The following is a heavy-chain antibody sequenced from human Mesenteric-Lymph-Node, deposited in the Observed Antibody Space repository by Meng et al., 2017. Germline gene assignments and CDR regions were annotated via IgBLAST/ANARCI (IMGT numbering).Heavy chain of an antibody. CDR3: ADSVGYSYGSFDY. D-gene: IGHD5-18*01. Sequence: QVQLVQSGAEVKKPGASVKVSCKASGYTFTGYYMHWVRQAPGQGLEWMGGIIPIFGTANYAQKFQGRVTITADKSTSTAYMELSSLRSEDTAVYYCADSVGYSYGSFDYWGQGTLVTVSS. CDR1: GYTFTGYY. J-gene: IGHJ4*02. CDR2: IIPIFGTA. V-gene: IGHV1-69*06.